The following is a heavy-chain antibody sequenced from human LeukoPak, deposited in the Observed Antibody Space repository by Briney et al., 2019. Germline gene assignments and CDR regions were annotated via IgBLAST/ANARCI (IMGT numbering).Heavy chain of an antibody. CDR2: INPSGGST. CDR1: GYTFTSHY. D-gene: IGHD3-10*01. CDR3: ARVGVRGGYFDY. Sequence: ASVKVSCKASGYTFTSHYMHWVRQAPGQGLEWMGIINPSGGSTSYAQKFQGRVTMTRDTSTSTVYMELSSLRSEDTAVYYCARVGVRGGYFDYWGQGTLVTVSS. J-gene: IGHJ4*02. V-gene: IGHV1-46*01.